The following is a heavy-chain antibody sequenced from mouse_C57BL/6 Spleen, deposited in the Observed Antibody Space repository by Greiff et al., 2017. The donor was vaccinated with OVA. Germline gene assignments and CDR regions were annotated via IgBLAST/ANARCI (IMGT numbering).Heavy chain of an antibody. V-gene: IGHV15-2*01. CDR3: ARTYYSNYVWFAY. CDR2: ILPSIGRT. CDR1: DSEVFPIAY. Sequence: QVQLQQSGSELRSPGSSVKLSCKDFDSEVFPIAYMSWVRQTPGHGFEWIGGILPSIGRTIYGEKFEDKATLDADTLSNTAYLELNSLTSEDSAIYYCARTYYSNYVWFAYWGQGTLVTVSA. D-gene: IGHD2-5*01. J-gene: IGHJ3*01.